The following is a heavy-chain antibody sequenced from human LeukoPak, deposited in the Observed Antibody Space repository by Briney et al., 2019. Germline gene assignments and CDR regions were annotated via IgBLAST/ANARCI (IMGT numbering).Heavy chain of an antibody. V-gene: IGHV4-31*03. D-gene: IGHD4-17*01. J-gene: IGHJ6*03. Sequence: PSETLSLTCTVSGGSITSGGYYWNWIRQSPGKGLEWTGFLSYSGRTNYNPSLKSRPSMSVDTSKNQFSLRLNSVTAADTAVYYCARKNDYGASYYIDIWGKGTAVTVSS. CDR1: GGSITSGGYY. CDR3: ARKNDYGASYYIDI. CDR2: LSYSGRT.